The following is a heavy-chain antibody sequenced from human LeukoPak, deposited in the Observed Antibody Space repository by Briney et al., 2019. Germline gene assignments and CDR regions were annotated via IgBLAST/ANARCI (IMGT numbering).Heavy chain of an antibody. J-gene: IGHJ4*02. V-gene: IGHV3-23*01. Sequence: GGSLRLSCAASGFTFSSYAMGWVCQAPGKGLEWVSAISGSGGSTYYADSVKGRFTISRDNSKNTLYLQMNSLRAEDTAVYYCAKPPYNWNDGNYYFDYWGQGTLVTVSS. CDR2: ISGSGGST. CDR3: AKPPYNWNDGNYYFDY. CDR1: GFTFSSYA. D-gene: IGHD1-1*01.